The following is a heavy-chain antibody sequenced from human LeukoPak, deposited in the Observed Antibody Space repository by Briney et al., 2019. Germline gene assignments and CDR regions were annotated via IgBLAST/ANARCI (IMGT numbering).Heavy chain of an antibody. D-gene: IGHD6-19*01. Sequence: SVKVSCKASGGTFSSYAISWVRQAPGQGLEWMGGIIPIFGTANYAQKFQGRVTITADESTSTAYMELSSLRSEDTAVYYCARGKIAVAGLGDWFDPWGQGTLVTVSS. CDR2: IIPIFGTA. CDR1: GGTFSSYA. V-gene: IGHV1-69*13. CDR3: ARGKIAVAGLGDWFDP. J-gene: IGHJ5*02.